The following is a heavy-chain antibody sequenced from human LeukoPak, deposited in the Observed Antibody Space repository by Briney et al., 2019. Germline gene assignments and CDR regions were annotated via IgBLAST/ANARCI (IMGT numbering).Heavy chain of an antibody. CDR3: ARGPLNNYDFWSGMKNDY. CDR1: GFTFSSYW. J-gene: IGHJ4*02. CDR2: IKQDGSEK. D-gene: IGHD3-3*01. V-gene: IGHV3-7*01. Sequence: GGSLRLSCAASGFTFSSYWMSWVRQAPGKGLEWVANIKQDGSEKYYVDSVKGRFTISRDNAKNSLYLQMNSLRAEDTAVYYCARGPLNNYDFWSGMKNDYWGQGTLVTVSS.